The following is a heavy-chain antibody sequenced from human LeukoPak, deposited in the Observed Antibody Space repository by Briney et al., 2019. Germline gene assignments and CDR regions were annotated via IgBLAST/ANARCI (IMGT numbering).Heavy chain of an antibody. CDR2: IWFGEGNK. Sequence: GGSLRLSCAASGFTFSDSGMHWVRQAPGKGLEWVAVIWFGEGNKYYADSVKGRFTISRDNSNNTLCLEMNSLRAEDTAVYYCAKGGRDTSKYYFDYWGQGTLVTVSS. CDR1: GFTFSDSG. J-gene: IGHJ4*02. D-gene: IGHD3-10*01. V-gene: IGHV3-30*02. CDR3: AKGGRDTSKYYFDY.